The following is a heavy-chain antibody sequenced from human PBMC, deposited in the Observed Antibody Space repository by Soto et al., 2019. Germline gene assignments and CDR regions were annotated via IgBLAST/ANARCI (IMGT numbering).Heavy chain of an antibody. Sequence: SVKVSCKASGGTFSSYAISWVRQAPGQGLEWMGGIIPIFGTANYAQKFQGRVTITADESTSTAYMELSSLRSEDTAVYYCAKGGAYYYDSSGYYVRTLLAYWGQGTLVTVSS. CDR2: IIPIFGTA. D-gene: IGHD3-22*01. J-gene: IGHJ4*02. CDR1: GGTFSSYA. CDR3: AKGGAYYYDSSGYYVRTLLAY. V-gene: IGHV1-69*13.